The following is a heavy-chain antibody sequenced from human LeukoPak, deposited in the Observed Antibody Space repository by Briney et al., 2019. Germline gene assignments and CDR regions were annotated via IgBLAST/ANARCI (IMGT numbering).Heavy chain of an antibody. CDR3: ARAGEYYDFWSGEQNWFDP. Sequence: SETLSLTCTVSGGSISSYYWSWIRQPPGKGLEWIGYIYYSGSTNYNPSPKSRVTISVDTSKNQFSLKLSSVTAADTAVYYCARAGEYYDFWSGEQNWFDPWGQGTLVTVSS. CDR1: GGSISSYY. J-gene: IGHJ5*02. CDR2: IYYSGST. D-gene: IGHD3-3*01. V-gene: IGHV4-59*01.